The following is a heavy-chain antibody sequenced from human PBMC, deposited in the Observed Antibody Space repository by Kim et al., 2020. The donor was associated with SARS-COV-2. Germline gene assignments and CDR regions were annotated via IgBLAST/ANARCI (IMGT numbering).Heavy chain of an antibody. Sequence: GGSLRLSCAAAGFTFSSYAMSWVRQAPGKGLEWVSAISGSGGSTYYADSVKGRLTISRDNSKNTLYLQMNSLRAEDTAVYYCAKGRVGYYYDSSGGAYYFDYWGQGTLVTVSS. D-gene: IGHD3-22*01. CDR3: AKGRVGYYYDSSGGAYYFDY. J-gene: IGHJ4*02. V-gene: IGHV3-23*01. CDR1: GFTFSSYA. CDR2: ISGSGGST.